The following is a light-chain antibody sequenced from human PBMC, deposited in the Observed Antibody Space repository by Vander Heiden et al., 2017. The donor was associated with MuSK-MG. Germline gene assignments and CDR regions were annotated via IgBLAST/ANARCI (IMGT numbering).Light chain of an antibody. CDR3: QHRDNWPLT. Sequence: EIVLTQSPATLSLSPGERVTLSCRASQTIGSYLGWYQQKPGQAPRLLIYDASNRATGIPARFHGSGSGTDFTLTISSLAPEDFAVYYCQHRDNWPLTLGGGTKVEMK. J-gene: IGKJ4*01. V-gene: IGKV3-11*01. CDR1: QTIGSY. CDR2: DAS.